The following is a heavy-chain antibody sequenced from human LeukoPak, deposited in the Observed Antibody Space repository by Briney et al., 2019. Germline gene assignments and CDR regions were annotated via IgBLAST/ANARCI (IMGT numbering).Heavy chain of an antibody. CDR3: ARDQYDILTGYYTFDY. Sequence: SETLSLTCSVSGGSISNYYWSRIRQPPGKGLEWMGYMYYSGSTNYNPSLKSRVTISVDTSKNQFSLKLDSVTAADTAVYYCARDQYDILTGYYTFDYWGQGTLVTVSS. CDR1: GGSISNYY. CDR2: MYYSGST. V-gene: IGHV4-59*12. D-gene: IGHD3-9*01. J-gene: IGHJ4*02.